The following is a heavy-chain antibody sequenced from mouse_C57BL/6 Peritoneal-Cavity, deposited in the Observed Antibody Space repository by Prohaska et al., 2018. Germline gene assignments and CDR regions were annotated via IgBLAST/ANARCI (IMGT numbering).Heavy chain of an antibody. D-gene: IGHD2-1*01. J-gene: IGHJ2*01. CDR3: ERHGNYFDY. CDR1: GYTFTSYW. CDR2: IYPGSGST. Sequence: QVQLQQPGAELVKPGASVKMSCKASGYTFTSYWITWVKQRPGQGLEWIGDIYPGSGSTNYNEKFKSNATRTVDTSSSTAYMQLRSLTSEDYAVYYCERHGNYFDYWGQGTTLTGSS. V-gene: IGHV1-55*01.